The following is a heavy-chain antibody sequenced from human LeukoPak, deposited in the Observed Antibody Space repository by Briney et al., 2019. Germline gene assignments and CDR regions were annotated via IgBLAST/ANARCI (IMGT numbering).Heavy chain of an antibody. J-gene: IGHJ5*02. CDR2: ISGSGGST. V-gene: IGHV3-23*01. CDR1: GFTFSSYA. Sequence: GGSLRLSCAASGFTFSSYAMSWVRQAPGKGLEWVSAISGSGGSTYYADSVKGRFTISRDNSKNTLYLQMNSLRAEDTAVYYCARSRFLEWLRPRNWFDPWGQGTLVTVSS. D-gene: IGHD3-3*01. CDR3: ARSRFLEWLRPRNWFDP.